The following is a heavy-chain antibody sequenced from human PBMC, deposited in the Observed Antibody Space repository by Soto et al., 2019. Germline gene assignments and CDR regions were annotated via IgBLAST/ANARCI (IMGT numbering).Heavy chain of an antibody. CDR3: ARARGGNYPPALDY. D-gene: IGHD1-26*01. V-gene: IGHV4-30-4*01. CDR1: GGSISSGDYY. CDR2: IYYSGST. J-gene: IGHJ4*02. Sequence: SETLSLTCTVSGGSISSGDYYWSWIRQPPGKGLEWIGYIYYSGSTDYNPSLKSRVTISVDTSKNQFSLNLSSVTAADTAVYYCARARGGNYPPALDYWGQGTLVTVSS.